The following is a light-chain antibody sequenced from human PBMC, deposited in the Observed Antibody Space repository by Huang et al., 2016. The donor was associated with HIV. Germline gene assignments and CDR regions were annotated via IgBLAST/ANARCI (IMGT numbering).Light chain of an antibody. V-gene: IGKV3-15*01. CDR2: GAS. CDR1: QNVGSN. J-gene: IGKJ2*01. CDR3: QQFNNWPYT. Sequence: DILMTQSPATLSVSPGERVTLSCRASQNVGSNLAWYQQKPGQAPRLLIYGASTRATGIPARLSGSGSGTEFTLTISSLRSEDFAVYFCQQFNNWPYTFGQGTKLEIK.